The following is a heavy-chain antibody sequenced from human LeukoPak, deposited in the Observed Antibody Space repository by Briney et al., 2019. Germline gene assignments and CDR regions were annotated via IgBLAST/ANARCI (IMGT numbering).Heavy chain of an antibody. CDR2: ISGSGGST. V-gene: IGHV3-23*01. CDR1: GFTFSSYA. CDR3: AKVGSSSWYVHY. D-gene: IGHD6-13*01. J-gene: IGHJ4*02. Sequence: GGSLRLSCAASGFTFSSYAMSWVRQAPGKGLVWVSAISGSGGSTYYADSVKGRFTISRDNSKNTLYLQMNSLRAEDTAVYYCAKVGSSSWYVHYWGQGTLVTVSS.